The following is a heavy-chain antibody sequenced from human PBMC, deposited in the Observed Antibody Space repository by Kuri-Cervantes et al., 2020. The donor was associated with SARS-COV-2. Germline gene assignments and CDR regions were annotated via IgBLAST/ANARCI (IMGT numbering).Heavy chain of an antibody. CDR2: IRSKAYGGTT. V-gene: IGHV3-49*04. CDR1: GFTFSSYW. CDR3: TRHDFWSGYYSY. D-gene: IGHD3-3*01. J-gene: IGHJ4*02. Sequence: GGSLRLSCAASGFTFSSYWMSWVRQAPGKGLEWVGFIRSKAYGGTTEYAASVKGRFTISRDDSKSIAYLQMNSLKTEDTAVYYCTRHDFWSGYYSYWGQGTLVTVSS.